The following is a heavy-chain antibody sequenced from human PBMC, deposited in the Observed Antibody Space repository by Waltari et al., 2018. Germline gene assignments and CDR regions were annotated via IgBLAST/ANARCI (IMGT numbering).Heavy chain of an antibody. J-gene: IGHJ4*02. Sequence: EVQLVQSGAEVKEPGASLKISCKGSGYTFISYWIGWVRQMPGKGLEWVGIIYPGDSDTRYSPSFQGQVTISADKSINTAYLQWSSLKASDTAMYYCARYSGEGFTRFVYWGLGTLVTVSS. CDR1: GYTFISYW. D-gene: IGHD6-19*01. V-gene: IGHV5-51*01. CDR3: ARYSGEGFTRFVY. CDR2: IYPGDSDT.